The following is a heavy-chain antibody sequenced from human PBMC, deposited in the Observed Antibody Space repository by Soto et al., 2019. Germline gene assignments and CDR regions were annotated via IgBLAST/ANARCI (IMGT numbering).Heavy chain of an antibody. Sequence: XGSLRLSCAASGFTFSRYGMHWVRQAPGKGLEWVAVIWSDGSTEYYADSVKGRFTISRDNSKNTMYLQMNSLRGEDTGVYYCARGRIPSAIFDWFDPWGQGTLVTVSS. CDR2: IWSDGSTE. V-gene: IGHV3-33*01. D-gene: IGHD2-2*01. CDR3: ARGRIPSAIFDWFDP. J-gene: IGHJ5*02. CDR1: GFTFSRYG.